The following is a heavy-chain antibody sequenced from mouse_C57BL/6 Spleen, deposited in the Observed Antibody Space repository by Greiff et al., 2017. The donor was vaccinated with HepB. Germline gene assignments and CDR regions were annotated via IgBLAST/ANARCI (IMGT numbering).Heavy chain of an antibody. CDR1: GYTFTSYW. V-gene: IGHV1-72*01. CDR2: IDPNSGGT. J-gene: IGHJ2*01. Sequence: QVHLKQPGAELVKPGASVKLSCKASGYTFTSYWMHWVKQRPGRGLEWIGRIDPNSGGTKYNEKFKSKATLTVDKPSSTAYMQLSSLTSEDSAVYYCARRYYYGSSPYFDYWGQGTTLTVSS. CDR3: ARRYYYGSSPYFDY. D-gene: IGHD1-1*01.